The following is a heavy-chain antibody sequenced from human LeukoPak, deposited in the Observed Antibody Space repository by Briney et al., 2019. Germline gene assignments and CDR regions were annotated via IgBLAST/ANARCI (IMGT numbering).Heavy chain of an antibody. J-gene: IGHJ3*02. CDR2: ISSDGRNK. CDR3: ARGVVRKGGGAFDI. CDR1: GFTFSSYG. D-gene: IGHD2-15*01. V-gene: IGHV3-30*03. Sequence: GGSLRLSCAASGFTFSSYGMNWVRQAPGKGLEWVAVISSDGRNKYYEDSVKGRFTISRHNSKNTLYLQMNSLRAEDTAVYYCARGVVRKGGGAFDIWGQGTMVTVSS.